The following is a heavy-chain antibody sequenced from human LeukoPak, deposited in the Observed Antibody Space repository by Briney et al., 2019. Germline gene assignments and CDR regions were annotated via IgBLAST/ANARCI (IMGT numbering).Heavy chain of an antibody. J-gene: IGHJ5*02. D-gene: IGHD2-15*01. CDR3: AKLLTNWFDP. V-gene: IGHV3-23*01. CDR1: GFTFRSSA. CDR2: ISGSGGST. Sequence: PGGSLRLSCAASGFTFRSSAMSWIRQAPVKGLEWVSAISGSGGSTYYADSLKGRFTISRDNSKNTLYLQMNSLRAEDTALYYCAKLLTNWFDPWGQGTLVTVSS.